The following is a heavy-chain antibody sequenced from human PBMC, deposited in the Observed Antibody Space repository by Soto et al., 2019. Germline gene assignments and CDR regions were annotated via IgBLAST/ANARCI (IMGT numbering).Heavy chain of an antibody. CDR2: ISYDGSNK. V-gene: IGHV3-30*04. CDR3: ARDLGWNGDDRGSLDY. Sequence: QVQLVESGGGVVQPGKSLRLSCAASGFTFSRSAMHWVRQAPGKGLEWVAVISYDGSNKYYADSVKGRFTISRDNSMNTLYLQMNSLRAADTAVYYCARDLGWNGDDRGSLDYWGQGTLVTVSS. CDR1: GFTFSRSA. D-gene: IGHD1-1*01. J-gene: IGHJ4*02.